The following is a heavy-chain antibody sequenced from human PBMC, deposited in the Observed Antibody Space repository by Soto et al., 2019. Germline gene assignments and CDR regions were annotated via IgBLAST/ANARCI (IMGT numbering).Heavy chain of an antibody. V-gene: IGHV4-61*01. CDR3: ATRTTVVRSFDY. Sequence: SETLSLTCTVSGGSVSSGSYYWSWIRQPPGKGLEWIGYIYYSGSTNYNPSLKSRVTISVDTSKNQFSLKPSSVTAADTAVYYCATRTTVVRSFDYWGQGTLVPVSS. J-gene: IGHJ4*02. CDR1: GGSVSSGSYY. CDR2: IYYSGST. D-gene: IGHD4-17*01.